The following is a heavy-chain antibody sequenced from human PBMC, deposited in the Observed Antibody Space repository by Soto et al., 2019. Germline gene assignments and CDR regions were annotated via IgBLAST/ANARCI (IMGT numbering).Heavy chain of an antibody. J-gene: IGHJ4*02. CDR1: GYTFTSYY. V-gene: IGHV1-46*01. CDR3: AREDDYGDFRIDY. CDR2: INPTGGST. Sequence: QVQLVQSGAEVKKPGASVKVSCKASGYTFTSYYMVCVRQAPGQGLEWMGIINPTGGSTTYAQKFQGRVTMTRDTSTSTVYMELSSLRSEDTAVYYCAREDDYGDFRIDYWGQGTLVTVSS. D-gene: IGHD4-17*01.